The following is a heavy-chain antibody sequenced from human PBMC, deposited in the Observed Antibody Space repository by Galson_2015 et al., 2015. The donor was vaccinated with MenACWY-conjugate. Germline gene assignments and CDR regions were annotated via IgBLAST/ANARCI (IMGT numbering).Heavy chain of an antibody. D-gene: IGHD3-10*02. J-gene: IGHJ4*02. V-gene: IGHV4-34*01. CDR1: GFIFNTYW. Sequence: LRLSCAASGFIFNTYWMHWVRQPPGKGLEWIGEINHSGSTNYNPSLKSRVTISVDTSKNQFSLKLSSVTAADTAVYYCASVRGVRITGWGQGTLVTVSA. CDR3: ASVRGVRITG. CDR2: INHSGST.